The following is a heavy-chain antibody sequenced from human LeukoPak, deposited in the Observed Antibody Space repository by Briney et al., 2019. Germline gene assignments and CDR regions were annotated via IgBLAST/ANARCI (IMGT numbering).Heavy chain of an antibody. V-gene: IGHV4-59*01. CDR2: IYYSGST. Sequence: PSETLSLTCAVYGGSFSGYYWSWIRQPPGKGLEWIGYIYYSGSTNYNPSLKSRVTISVDTSKNQFSLKLSSVTAADTAVYYCARRGDSSGSLDYWGQGTLVTVSS. CDR1: GGSFSGYY. CDR3: ARRGDSSGSLDY. J-gene: IGHJ4*02. D-gene: IGHD6-19*01.